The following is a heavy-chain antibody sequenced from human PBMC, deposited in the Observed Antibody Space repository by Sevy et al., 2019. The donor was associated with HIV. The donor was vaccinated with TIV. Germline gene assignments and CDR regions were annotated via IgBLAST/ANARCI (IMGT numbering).Heavy chain of an antibody. CDR1: GFTFSSYA. J-gene: IGHJ4*02. D-gene: IGHD3-16*01. Sequence: GESLKISCAASGFTFSSYAMSWVRQAPGKGLEWVSSISYSAEYIYYADSVKGRFTISRDNAKNSLFLQMNSLRVEDTAVYYCARDEGVYDPLDYWGQGTLVTVSS. CDR3: ARDEGVYDPLDY. V-gene: IGHV3-21*01. CDR2: ISYSAEYI.